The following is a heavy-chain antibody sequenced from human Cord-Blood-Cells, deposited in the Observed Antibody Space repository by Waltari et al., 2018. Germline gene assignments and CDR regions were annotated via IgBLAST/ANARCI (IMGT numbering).Heavy chain of an antibody. CDR1: GGSISSSSYY. D-gene: IGHD3-10*01. J-gene: IGHJ4*02. Sequence: QLQLQESGPGLVKPSETLSLTCTVSGGSISSSSYYWGWIRQPPGKGLEWIGSIYYSGSTYYNPSLKSRVTISVDTSKNQFSLKLSSVTAEDTAVYYCARGGFGELLPDYWGQGTLVTVSS. CDR3: ARGGFGELLPDY. V-gene: IGHV4-39*01. CDR2: IYYSGST.